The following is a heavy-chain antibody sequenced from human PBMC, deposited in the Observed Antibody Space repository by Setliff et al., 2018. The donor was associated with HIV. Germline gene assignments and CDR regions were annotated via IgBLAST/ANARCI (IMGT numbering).Heavy chain of an antibody. CDR1: GGSISSGAYY. CDR3: AYSGRQLRGPYFDF. D-gene: IGHD1-1*01. V-gene: IGHV4-31*08. Sequence: SETLSLTCNVSGGSISSGAYYWSWIRQHPGKGLEWIGYIYESGTTHYNPSLKSRLTVTKDTSKNRVVFTMTNMDPVDTATYYCAYSGRQLRGPYFDFWGQGTPVTVSS. CDR2: IYESGTT. J-gene: IGHJ4*02.